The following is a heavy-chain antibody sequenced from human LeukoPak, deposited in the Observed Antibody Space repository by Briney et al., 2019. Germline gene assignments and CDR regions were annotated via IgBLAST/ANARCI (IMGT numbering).Heavy chain of an antibody. CDR1: GFTFSSYG. CDR2: IWYDGSNK. J-gene: IGHJ6*02. CDR3: ARGENFWSGSLGSYGMDV. D-gene: IGHD3-3*01. Sequence: GGSLRLSCAASGFTFSSYGMHWVRQAPGKGLEWVAVIWYDGSNKYYADSVKGRFTISRDNSKNTLYLQMNSLRAEDTAVYYCARGENFWSGSLGSYGMDVWGQGTTVTVSS. V-gene: IGHV3-33*01.